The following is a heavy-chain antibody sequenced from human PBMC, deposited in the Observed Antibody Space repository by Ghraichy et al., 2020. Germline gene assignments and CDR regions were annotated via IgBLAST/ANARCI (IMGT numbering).Heavy chain of an antibody. D-gene: IGHD1-7*01. CDR1: GGSITNYC. Sequence: SETLSLTCTVSGGSITNYCWTWIRQSAGKGLEWIGRIHSSGSTRYNPSLESRVTMSVDTSKNQFSLKLTSVTAADTAIYYCAGGLDSRVDWNFFDHWGQGTLVTVSS. V-gene: IGHV4-4*07. J-gene: IGHJ5*02. CDR3: AGGLDSRVDWNFFDH. CDR2: IHSSGST.